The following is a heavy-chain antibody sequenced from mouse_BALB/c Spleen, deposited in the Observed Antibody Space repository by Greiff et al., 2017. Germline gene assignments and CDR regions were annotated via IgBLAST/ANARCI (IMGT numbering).Heavy chain of an antibody. CDR3: ARRDDGYRYWYFDV. Sequence: LVESGAELVRPGTSVKMSCKAAGYTFTNYWIGWVKQRPGHGLEWIGDIYPGGGYTNYNEKFKGKATLTADTSSSTAYMQLSSLTSEDSAIYYCARRDDGYRYWYFDVWGAGTTVTVSS. D-gene: IGHD2-3*01. CDR2: IYPGGGYT. V-gene: IGHV1-63*02. CDR1: GYTFTNYW. J-gene: IGHJ1*01.